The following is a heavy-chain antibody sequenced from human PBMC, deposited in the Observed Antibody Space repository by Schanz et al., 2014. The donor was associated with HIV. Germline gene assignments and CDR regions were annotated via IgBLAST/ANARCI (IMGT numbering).Heavy chain of an antibody. CDR1: GDSMSSDTYY. Sequence: QVQVQESGPGLVKPWQTLSLTCNVSGDSMSSDTYYWSWIRQRPEKSLEWIGYMSYSGSSFYSPSLKSRVEMTLSTSNEGFSLKLNSVTAADTAVYYCVRGIATTGGDYWHFDLWGRGTLVTVTS. V-gene: IGHV4-31*03. CDR3: VRGIATTGGDYWHFDL. CDR2: MSYSGSS. D-gene: IGHD6-13*01. J-gene: IGHJ2*01.